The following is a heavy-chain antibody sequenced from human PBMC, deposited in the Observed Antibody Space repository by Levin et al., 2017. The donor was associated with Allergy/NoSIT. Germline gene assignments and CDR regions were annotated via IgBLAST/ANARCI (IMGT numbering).Heavy chain of an antibody. CDR2: INPSGDT. Sequence: PSETLSLTCAVYGGSFSAYYWTWIRQPPGKRLEWIGEINPSGDTNYNPSFKRRVTISVDTSKNQFSLKLTSMTAADTAVYYCARGPSRYSGTWGQGTLVTVSS. J-gene: IGHJ4*02. D-gene: IGHD5-12*01. V-gene: IGHV4-34*01. CDR1: GGSFSAYY. CDR3: ARGPSRYSGT.